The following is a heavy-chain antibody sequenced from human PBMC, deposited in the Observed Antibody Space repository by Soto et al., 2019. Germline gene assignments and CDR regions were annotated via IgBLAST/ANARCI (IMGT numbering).Heavy chain of an antibody. CDR1: DGSISSPNYY. D-gene: IGHD4-17*01. Sequence: QVQLQESGPGLVKPSQTLSLTCTVSDGSISSPNYYWHWIPQPPGKGLEWIGNIYYSRSTYNPSLKSRATISIDTAKNQLSLKLSSVTAADPAVYYCAREGEYGDSDYWGQGTLVIVSS. J-gene: IGHJ4*02. V-gene: IGHV4-30-4*01. CDR3: AREGEYGDSDY. CDR2: IYYSRST.